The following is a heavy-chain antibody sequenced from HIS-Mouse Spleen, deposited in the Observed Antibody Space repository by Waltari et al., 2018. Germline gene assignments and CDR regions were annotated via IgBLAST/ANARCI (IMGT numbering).Heavy chain of an antibody. Sequence: QVQLVESGGGVVEPGRSLRLSSAAQGFTFSSYGMHWVRQAPGKGLEWVAVISYDGSNKYYADSVKGRFTISRDNSKNTLYLQMNSLRAEDTAVYYCAKDKHHAFDYWGQGTLVTVSS. V-gene: IGHV3-30*18. CDR3: AKDKHHAFDY. CDR1: GFTFSSYG. CDR2: ISYDGSNK. J-gene: IGHJ4*02.